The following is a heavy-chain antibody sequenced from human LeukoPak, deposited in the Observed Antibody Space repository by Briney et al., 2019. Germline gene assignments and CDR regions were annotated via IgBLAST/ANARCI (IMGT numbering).Heavy chain of an antibody. CDR1: SGSISTSNYY. CDR3: ARRIIGPFDY. D-gene: IGHD3-10*01. Sequence: SETLSLTCTVSSGSISTSNYYWGWVRQPPGKALEWIGNIFYSGSTYYNPSLKSRVTISVDTSKNQFSLKLSSVTAADTAVYYCARRIIGPFDYWGQGTLVTVSS. V-gene: IGHV4-39*01. J-gene: IGHJ4*02. CDR2: IFYSGST.